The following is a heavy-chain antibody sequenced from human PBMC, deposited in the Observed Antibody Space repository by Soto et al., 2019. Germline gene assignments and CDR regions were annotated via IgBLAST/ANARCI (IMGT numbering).Heavy chain of an antibody. CDR2: IIPILGIA. D-gene: IGHD3-10*01. CDR1: GGTFSSYT. V-gene: IGHV1-69*02. CDR3: ARGVATMVRGVSLDP. Sequence: SVKVSCKASGGTFSSYTISWVRQAPGQGPEWMGRIIPILGIANYAQKFQGRVTITADKSTSTAYMELSSLRSEDTAVYYCARGVATMVRGVSLDPWGQGTLVTVSS. J-gene: IGHJ5*02.